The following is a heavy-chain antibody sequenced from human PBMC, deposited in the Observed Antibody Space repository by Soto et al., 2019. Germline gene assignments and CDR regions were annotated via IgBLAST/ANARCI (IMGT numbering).Heavy chain of an antibody. V-gene: IGHV3-21*01. D-gene: IGHD5-12*01. J-gene: IGHJ4*02. CDR3: ARQDGYIYYFDY. CDR2: ISSSSSYI. CDR1: GFTFRSYS. Sequence: GGSLRLSCAASGFTFRSYSMNWVRQAPGKGLEWVSSISSSSSYIYYADSVKGRFTISRDNAKNSLYLQMNSLRAEDTAVYYCARQDGYIYYFDYWGQGTLVTVSS.